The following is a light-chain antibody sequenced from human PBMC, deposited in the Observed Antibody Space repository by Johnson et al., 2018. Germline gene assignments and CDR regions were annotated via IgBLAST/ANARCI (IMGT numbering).Light chain of an antibody. CDR2: ENN. CDR3: GTWDSSLSAGNA. J-gene: IGLJ1*01. CDR1: SSNIGNNY. Sequence: QSVLTQPPSVSAAPGQKVTISCSGSSSNIGNNYVSWYQQLPGTAPKLLIYENNKRPSGIPDRFSGSKSGTSATLGITGLQTGDEADYYCGTWDSSLSAGNAFEPGTKVTAL. V-gene: IGLV1-51*02.